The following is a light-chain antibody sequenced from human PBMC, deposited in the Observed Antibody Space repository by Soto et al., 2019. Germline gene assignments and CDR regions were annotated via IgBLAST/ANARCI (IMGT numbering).Light chain of an antibody. CDR3: QSYDSSYHGV. Sequence: NFMLTQPHSVSESPGKTVTISCTGSSGSIASNYVQWYQQRPGSAPTTVIYEDNQRPSGVPDRFSGSIDSSSNSASLTISGLKTEDEADYYCQSYDSSYHGVFGGGTKVTVL. CDR2: EDN. J-gene: IGLJ2*01. V-gene: IGLV6-57*02. CDR1: SGSIASNY.